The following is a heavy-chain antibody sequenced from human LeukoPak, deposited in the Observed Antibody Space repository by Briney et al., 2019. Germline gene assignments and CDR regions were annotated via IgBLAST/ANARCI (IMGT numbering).Heavy chain of an antibody. CDR1: GYTFTSFS. V-gene: IGHV1-2*02. Sequence: RASVKVSCKASGYTFTSFSIHWVRQAPGQGLEWMGWISPNSGGTNFAQKFQGRVALTRDTSITTSYMELSGLKSDDTAVYYCAKVQYLTLDAFDFWGRGTMVTVS. CDR2: ISPNSGGT. J-gene: IGHJ3*01. D-gene: IGHD2-21*02. CDR3: AKVQYLTLDAFDF.